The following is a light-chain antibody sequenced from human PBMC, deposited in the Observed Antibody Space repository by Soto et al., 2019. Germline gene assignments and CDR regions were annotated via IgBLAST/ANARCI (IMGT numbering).Light chain of an antibody. CDR1: QTISSW. CDR2: KAS. Sequence: IQITPSSSTWSASLGASVTITGRAIQTISSWVAWYQQNPGTAHKLLIYKASTLKSGVQSRFSGSGSGTEFTLNIRRLKTDDFATYYCQDYNSYSEAVGQGTRVDI. CDR3: QDYNSYSEA. V-gene: IGKV1-5*03. J-gene: IGKJ1*01.